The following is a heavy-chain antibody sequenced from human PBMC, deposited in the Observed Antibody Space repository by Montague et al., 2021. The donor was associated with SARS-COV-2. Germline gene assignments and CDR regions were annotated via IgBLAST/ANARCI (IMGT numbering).Heavy chain of an antibody. CDR2: IYSSGSA. D-gene: IGHD3-10*01. Sequence: SETLSLTCTVSGYSITSYYWSWIRQAPGKGLEWIAYIYSSGSASYNPSLRSRVTMSVDKSTNQFSLRLNSVTAADTAVYYCARVFRGQRLAFDFWGQGALVTVSS. J-gene: IGHJ4*02. CDR3: ARVFRGQRLAFDF. V-gene: IGHV4-59*12. CDR1: GYSITSYY.